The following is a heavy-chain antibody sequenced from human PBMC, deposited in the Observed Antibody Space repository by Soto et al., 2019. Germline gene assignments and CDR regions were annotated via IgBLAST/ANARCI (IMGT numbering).Heavy chain of an antibody. V-gene: IGHV3-30-3*01. CDR2: ISYDGSNK. Sequence: GGSLRLSCAASGFTFSSYAMHWVRQAPGKGLEWVAVISYDGSNKYYADSVKGRFTISRDNSKNTLYLQMNSLRAEDTAVYYCASGSRLGESYYYGMDVWGQGTTVTVSS. CDR3: ASGSRLGESYYYGMDV. CDR1: GFTFSSYA. D-gene: IGHD3-10*01. J-gene: IGHJ6*02.